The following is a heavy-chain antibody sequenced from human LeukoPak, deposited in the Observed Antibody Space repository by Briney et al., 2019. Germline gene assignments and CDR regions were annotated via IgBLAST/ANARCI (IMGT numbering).Heavy chain of an antibody. CDR2: ISSSSSTI. J-gene: IGHJ3*02. CDR1: GFTFSSYG. Sequence: GGSLRLSCAASGFTFSSYGMHWVRQAPGKGLEWVSYISSSSSTIYYADSVKGRFTISRDNAKNSLYLQMNSLRAEDTAVYYCAREGLAAFDIWGQGAMVTVSS. CDR3: AREGLAAFDI. V-gene: IGHV3-48*01.